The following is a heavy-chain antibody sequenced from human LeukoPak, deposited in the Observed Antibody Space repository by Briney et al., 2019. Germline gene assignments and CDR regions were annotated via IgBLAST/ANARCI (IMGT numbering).Heavy chain of an antibody. J-gene: IGHJ4*02. V-gene: IGHV3-21*01. D-gene: IGHD6-13*01. CDR1: GFTFSSYI. CDR2: ITISSSDI. CDR3: AREVAVAGTIN. Sequence: GGSLRLSCSASGFTFSSYIMTWVGQAPRRGLDWDSCITISSSDIYYSDSVKGRFTISRDNAKKSLYLQMNSLRAEDTAMYYCAREVAVAGTINWGQGTLVTVSS.